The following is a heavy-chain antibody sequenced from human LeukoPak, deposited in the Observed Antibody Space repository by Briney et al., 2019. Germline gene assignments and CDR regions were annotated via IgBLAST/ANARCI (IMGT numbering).Heavy chain of an antibody. Sequence: SETLSLTCTVSGGSISSGGYYWSWIRQHPGRGLEWIGYIYYSGSTYYNPSLKSRVTISVDTSKNQFSLKLSSVTAADTAVYYCARRSGSAIDYWGQGTLVTVSS. J-gene: IGHJ4*02. CDR2: IYYSGST. V-gene: IGHV4-31*03. D-gene: IGHD1-26*01. CDR1: GGSISSGGYY. CDR3: ARRSGSAIDY.